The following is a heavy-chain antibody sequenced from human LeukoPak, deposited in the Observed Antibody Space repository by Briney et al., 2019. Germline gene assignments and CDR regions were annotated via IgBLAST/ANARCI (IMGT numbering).Heavy chain of an antibody. Sequence: ASVKVSCKASGYTFTSYDINWVRQATGQGLEWMGWMNPNSGNTGYAQKFQGRVTMTRNTSISTAYMELSSLRSEDTAVYYCARLRHITIFGGIDVWGQGTTVTVSS. CDR2: MNPNSGNT. CDR1: GYTFTSYD. CDR3: ARLRHITIFGGIDV. V-gene: IGHV1-8*01. D-gene: IGHD3-3*01. J-gene: IGHJ6*02.